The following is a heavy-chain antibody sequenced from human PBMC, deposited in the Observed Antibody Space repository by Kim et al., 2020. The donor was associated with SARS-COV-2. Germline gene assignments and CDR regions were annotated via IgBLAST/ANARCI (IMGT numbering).Heavy chain of an antibody. CDR2: INSDGSST. CDR3: ARYPMPRPYYYGSGSSSGWFDP. Sequence: GGSLRLSCAASGFTFSSYWMHWVRQAPGKGLVWVSRINSDGSSTSYADSVKGRFTISRDNAKNTLYLQMNSLRAEDTAVYYCARYPMPRPYYYGSGSSSGWFDPWGQGTLVTVSS. D-gene: IGHD3-10*01. J-gene: IGHJ5*02. V-gene: IGHV3-74*01. CDR1: GFTFSSYW.